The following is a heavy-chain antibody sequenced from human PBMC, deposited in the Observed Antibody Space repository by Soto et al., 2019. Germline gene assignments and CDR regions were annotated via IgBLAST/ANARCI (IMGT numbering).Heavy chain of an antibody. V-gene: IGHV1-69*01. CDR3: ARSPYNPITMVRTYLDY. CDR2: IIPIFGTA. Sequence: QVQLVQSGAEVKKPGSSVKVSCKASGGTFSSYAISWVRQAPGQGLEWMGGIIPIFGTANYEQKFQGRVTITADESTSTAYMELSSLRSEDTAVYYCARSPYNPITMVRTYLDYWGQGTLVTVSS. CDR1: GGTFSSYA. D-gene: IGHD3-10*01. J-gene: IGHJ4*02.